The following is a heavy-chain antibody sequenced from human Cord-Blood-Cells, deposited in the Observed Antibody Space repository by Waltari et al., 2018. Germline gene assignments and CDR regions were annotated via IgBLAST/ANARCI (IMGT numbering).Heavy chain of an antibody. CDR2: ISYDGSNK. V-gene: IGHV3-30-3*01. CDR1: GFTFSSYA. J-gene: IGHJ6*02. CDR3: ARDPREYYYYYGMDV. Sequence: QPGRSLRLSCAASGFTFSSYAMHWVRQAPGKGLEWVAVISYDGSNKYYADSVKGRFIISRDNSKNTLYLQMNSLRAEDTAVYYCARDPREYYYYYGMDVWGQGTTVTVSS.